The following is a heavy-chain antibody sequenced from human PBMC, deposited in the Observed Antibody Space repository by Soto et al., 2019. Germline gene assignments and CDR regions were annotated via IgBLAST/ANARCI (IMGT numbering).Heavy chain of an antibody. CDR2: IYYSGST. D-gene: IGHD2-21*02. CDR1: GGSISSSSYF. CDR3: ARHPSDFWFDP. V-gene: IGHV4-39*01. Sequence: SETLSLTCTVSGGSISSSSYFWGWIRQPPGKGLEWIGSIYYSGSTYYNPSLESRVTVSVDTSKNQFSLKLSSVTAADTAVYYCARHPSDFWFDPWGQGTLVTVSS. J-gene: IGHJ5*02.